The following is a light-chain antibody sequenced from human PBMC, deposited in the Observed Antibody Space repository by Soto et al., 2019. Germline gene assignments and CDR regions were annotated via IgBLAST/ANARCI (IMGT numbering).Light chain of an antibody. CDR3: LQDYNYPLT. V-gene: IGKV1-6*01. CDR1: QGIRND. CDR2: AAS. J-gene: IGKJ4*01. Sequence: AIQMTQSPSSLSASVGDRVTITCRASQGIRNDLGWYEQKPGKAPKLLIYAASSLQSGVPSRFSGSGSGTDFTLTISSRQPEDFATYYCLQDYNYPLTFGGGTKVEIK.